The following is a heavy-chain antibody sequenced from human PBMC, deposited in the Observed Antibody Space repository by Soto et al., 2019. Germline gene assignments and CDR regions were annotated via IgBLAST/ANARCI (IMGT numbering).Heavy chain of an antibody. D-gene: IGHD6-13*01. CDR2: INPSGGSK. V-gene: IGHV1-46*01. CDR3: ARDLSSSGHNWFDP. Sequence: ASRQVSCEASGDTFTSNYMHCVREAPGKGLEWMGIINPSGGSKSYAQKFQGRVTMTRDTSTSTVYMELSSLRSEDTAVYYCARDLSSSGHNWFDPWGQGTLVTVSS. J-gene: IGHJ5*02. CDR1: GDTFTSNY.